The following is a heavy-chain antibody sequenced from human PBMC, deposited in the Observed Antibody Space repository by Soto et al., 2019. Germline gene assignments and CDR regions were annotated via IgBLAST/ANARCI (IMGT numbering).Heavy chain of an antibody. CDR2: INPNSGDT. J-gene: IGHJ3*02. CDR3: AREYCNSTTCYAAFDI. V-gene: IGHV1-2*04. Sequence: ASVKVSCKTFGYTFTGYYMHWVRQAPGQGLEWMGWINPNSGDTNYAQKFQGWVTMTRDTSIGTTYMDLTRLTSDDTAVYYCAREYCNSTTCYAAFDIWGQGTMVTVSS. D-gene: IGHD2-2*01. CDR1: GYTFTGYY.